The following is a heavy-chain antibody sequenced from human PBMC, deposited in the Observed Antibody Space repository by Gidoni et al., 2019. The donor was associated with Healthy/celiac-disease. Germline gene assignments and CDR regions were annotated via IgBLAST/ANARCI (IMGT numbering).Heavy chain of an antibody. D-gene: IGHD2-2*01. CDR3: AKASELVPAAEAQNWFDP. CDR2: ISGSGGST. CDR1: GFTFSSYA. J-gene: IGHJ5*02. V-gene: IGHV3-23*01. Sequence: EVQLLESGGGLVQPGGSLRLSCAASGFTFSSYAMGWVRQAPGKGLEWVSAISGSGGSTYYADSVKGRFTISRDNSKNTLYLQMNSLRAEDTAVYYCAKASELVPAAEAQNWFDPWGQGTLVTVSS.